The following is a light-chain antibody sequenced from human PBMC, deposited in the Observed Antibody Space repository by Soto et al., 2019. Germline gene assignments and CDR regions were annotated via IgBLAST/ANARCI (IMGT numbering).Light chain of an antibody. Sequence: EIVLTQSPATLSLSPGERATLSCRASQSVSSYLAWYQQKPGQAPRLLIYDASNRATGIPDRFSGRGSGTDFTLTISRLEPEDFAVYYCQQYGSSLTFGQGTRLEI. CDR3: QQYGSSLT. J-gene: IGKJ5*01. CDR2: DAS. V-gene: IGKV3-20*01. CDR1: QSVSSY.